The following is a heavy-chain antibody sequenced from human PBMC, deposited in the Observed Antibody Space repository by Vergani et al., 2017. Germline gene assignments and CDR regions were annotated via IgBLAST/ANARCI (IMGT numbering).Heavy chain of an antibody. J-gene: IGHJ4*02. V-gene: IGHV4-59*01. CDR1: GGSISSYY. CDR3: ARVDVGAYCGGDCPDYFDY. CDR2: IYYSGST. Sequence: QVQLQESGPGLVKPSETLSLTCTVSGGSISSYYWSWIRQPPGKGLEWIGHIYYSGSTNYNPSLKSRVTISVDTSKNQFSLKLSSVTAADTAVYYCARVDVGAYCGGDCPDYFDYWGQGTLVTVSS. D-gene: IGHD2-21*02.